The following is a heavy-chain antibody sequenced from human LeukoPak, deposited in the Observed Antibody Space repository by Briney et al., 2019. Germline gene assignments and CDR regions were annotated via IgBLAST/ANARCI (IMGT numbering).Heavy chain of an antibody. D-gene: IGHD6-13*01. CDR3: ARDGRRIAAAGTRGFDY. V-gene: IGHV4-39*07. J-gene: IGHJ4*02. Sequence: SETLSLTCTVSGGSISSSSYYWGWIRQPPGKGLEWIGSIYYSGSTYYNPSLKSRVTISVDTSKNQFSLKLSSVTAADTAVYYCARDGRRIAAAGTRGFDYWGQGTLVTVSS. CDR2: IYYSGST. CDR1: GGSISSSSYY.